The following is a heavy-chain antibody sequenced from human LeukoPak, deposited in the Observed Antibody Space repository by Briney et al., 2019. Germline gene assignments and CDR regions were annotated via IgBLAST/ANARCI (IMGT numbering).Heavy chain of an antibody. V-gene: IGHV3-23*01. J-gene: IGHJ4*02. D-gene: IGHD2-21*02. CDR1: GFPFSSYA. CDR2: ISGGGATT. CDR3: AKDFVVVPGNVNYFDY. Sequence: GGSLRLSCAASGFPFSSYAMSWVRQAPGKGLEWLSAISGGGATTYYADSVKGRFTISRDNSKNTLYVQMKSLRAEDTAVYYCAKDFVVVPGNVNYFDYWGQGTLVTVSS.